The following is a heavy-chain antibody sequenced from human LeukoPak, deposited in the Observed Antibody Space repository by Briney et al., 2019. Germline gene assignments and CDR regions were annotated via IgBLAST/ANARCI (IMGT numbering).Heavy chain of an antibody. CDR2: ISYDGSNK. V-gene: IGHV3-30*04. CDR1: GLTFSSYA. D-gene: IGHD6-19*01. CDR3: ARDGTYSSGWPYYYYGMDV. Sequence: GGSLRLSCAASGLTFSSYAMHWVRQAPGKGLEWVAVISYDGSNKYYADSVKGRFTISRDNSKNTLYLQMNSLRAEDTAVYYCARDGTYSSGWPYYYYGMDVWGQGTTVTVSS. J-gene: IGHJ6*02.